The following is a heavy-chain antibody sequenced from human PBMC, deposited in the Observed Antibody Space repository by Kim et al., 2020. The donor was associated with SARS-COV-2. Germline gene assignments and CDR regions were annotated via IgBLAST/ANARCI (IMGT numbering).Heavy chain of an antibody. D-gene: IGHD2-15*01. Sequence: GGSLRLSCAASGFTFSSYSMNWVRQAPGKGLEWVSYISSSSTIYYADSVKGRFTISRDNAKNSLYLQMNSLRAEDTAVYYCARDPRGVAATDYWGQGTLVTVSS. CDR3: ARDPRGVAATDY. V-gene: IGHV3-48*04. J-gene: IGHJ4*02. CDR1: GFTFSSYS. CDR2: ISSSSTI.